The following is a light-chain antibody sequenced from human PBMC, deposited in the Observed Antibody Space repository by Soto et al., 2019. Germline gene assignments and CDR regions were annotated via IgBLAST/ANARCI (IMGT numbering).Light chain of an antibody. J-gene: IGKJ2*01. V-gene: IGKV3-20*01. CDR1: QSVDSKF. Sequence: DILLTQSPGPLSLSPGERATLSCRASQSVDSKFLAWYQQKPGQAPRLLIYGASNRPTGIPDKFSGSGSGTDFTLTISRLEPEDFAVYYCQQYASSPYTFGQGTILEIK. CDR2: GAS. CDR3: QQYASSPYT.